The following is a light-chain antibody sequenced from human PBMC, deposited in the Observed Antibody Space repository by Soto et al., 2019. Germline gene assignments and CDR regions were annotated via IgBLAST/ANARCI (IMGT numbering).Light chain of an antibody. CDR2: GAS. CDR3: QQYDNSPIT. J-gene: IGKJ5*01. V-gene: IGKV3-20*01. Sequence: EIVLTQSPGILSLSPGERASLSCGASQRISSSFLAWYQQKPGQAPRLLIYGASSRATGIPDRFSGTGSETDFTLTISRLEPEDFAVYYCQQYDNSPITFGQGTRLEI. CDR1: QRISSSF.